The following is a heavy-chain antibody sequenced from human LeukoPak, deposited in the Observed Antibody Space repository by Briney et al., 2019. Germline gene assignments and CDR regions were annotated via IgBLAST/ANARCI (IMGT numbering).Heavy chain of an antibody. J-gene: IGHJ1*01. D-gene: IGHD3-22*01. CDR3: ASLTYYFDSSGYYPGYFQH. Sequence: GGSLRLSCAASGFPFSTYYMDWVRQAPGKGLEWVSYISSSNSYTNYADSVKGRFYADSVKGRFTISRDNAKNSLYLQMNSLRAEDTAVYYCASLTYYFDSSGYYPGYFQHWGQGTLVTVSS. CDR2: ISSSNSYT. V-gene: IGHV3-11*03. CDR1: GFPFSTYY.